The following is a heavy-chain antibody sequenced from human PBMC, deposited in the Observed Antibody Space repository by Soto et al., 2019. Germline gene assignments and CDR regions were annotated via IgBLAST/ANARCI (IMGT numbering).Heavy chain of an antibody. CDR2: IYPGDSDT. D-gene: IGHD6-6*01. J-gene: IGHJ6*04. V-gene: IGHV5-51*01. Sequence: GESLKISCKGSGYSFTSYWIGWVRQMPGKGLEWMGIIYPGDSDTRYSPSFQRQVTISADKSISTAYLQWSILKASDTSMYYCASILEYSSWSGRWVPGGYGLGVWGKGTTVTVSS. CDR1: GYSFTSYW. CDR3: ASILEYSSWSGRWVPGGYGLGV.